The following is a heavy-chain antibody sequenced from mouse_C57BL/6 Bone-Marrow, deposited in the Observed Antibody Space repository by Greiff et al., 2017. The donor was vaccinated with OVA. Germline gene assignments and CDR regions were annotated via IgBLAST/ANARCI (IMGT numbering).Heavy chain of an antibody. CDR2: IRNKANNHAT. D-gene: IGHD2-4*01. J-gene: IGHJ3*01. Sequence: DVMLVESGGGLVQPGGSMKLSCAASGFTFSDAWMDWVRQSPEKGLEWVAEIRNKANNHATYYAESVKGRFTISRDDSKSSVYLQMNSLRAEDTGIYYCTRSIYYDYAWFAYGGQGTRVTVSA. V-gene: IGHV6-6*01. CDR3: TRSIYYDYAWFAY. CDR1: GFTFSDAW.